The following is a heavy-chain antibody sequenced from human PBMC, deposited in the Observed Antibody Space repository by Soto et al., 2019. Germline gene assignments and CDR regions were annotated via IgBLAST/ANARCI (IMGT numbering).Heavy chain of an antibody. Sequence: QVQLVQSGAEVMKPGSSVKVSCKASGGTFSTYTITWVRQAPGQGLEWMGRIIPIIGIINYAQKFQGRVTITADKFTGTAYMELTRLRSDDTAVYYCAGDPDSHYNDSHAYSYPWGKVTLVTVSS. V-gene: IGHV1-69*08. J-gene: IGHJ5*02. CDR2: IIPIIGII. D-gene: IGHD3-22*01. CDR1: GGTFSTYT. CDR3: AGDPDSHYNDSHAYSYP.